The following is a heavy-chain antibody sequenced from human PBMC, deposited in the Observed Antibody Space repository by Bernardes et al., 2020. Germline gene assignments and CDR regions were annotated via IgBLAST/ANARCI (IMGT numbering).Heavy chain of an antibody. J-gene: IGHJ6*04. CDR2: IWYDGRNK. Sequence: GGALRLSCAASGFTFSSYGMHWVRQAPVKGLAWVAVIWYDGRNKYYADSVKGRFTISRDNSKNTLYLQMNSLRAEDTAVYYCARDQDPGYYYYGMDVWGKGTTVTVSS. CDR3: ARDQDPGYYYYGMDV. D-gene: IGHD3-10*01. CDR1: GFTFSSYG. V-gene: IGHV3-33*01.